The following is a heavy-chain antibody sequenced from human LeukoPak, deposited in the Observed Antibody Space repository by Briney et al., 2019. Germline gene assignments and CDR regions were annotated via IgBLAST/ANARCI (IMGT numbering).Heavy chain of an antibody. J-gene: IGHJ4*02. CDR2: IYYSGST. D-gene: IGHD5-12*01. CDR1: GGSISSSSYY. Sequence: SETLSLTCTVSGGSISSSSYYWGWIRQPPGKGLEWIGSIYYSGSTYYNPSLKSRVTISVDTSKNQFSLKLSSVTAADTAVYYCARGVVAAIHPHLLYFDHWGQGTLVTVSS. CDR3: ARGVVAAIHPHLLYFDH. V-gene: IGHV4-39*07.